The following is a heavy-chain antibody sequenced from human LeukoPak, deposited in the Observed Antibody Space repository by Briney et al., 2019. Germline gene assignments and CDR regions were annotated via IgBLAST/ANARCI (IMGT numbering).Heavy chain of an antibody. CDR2: ISGSGGST. J-gene: IGHJ3*02. D-gene: IGHD3-22*01. V-gene: IGHV3-23*01. CDR1: GFTFSSYA. Sequence: GGSLRLSCAASGFTFSSYAMSWVRQAPGKGLEWVSVISGSGGSTYYADSVKGRFTISRDNSKNTLYLQMNSLRAEDTAVYYCAIDRYDSSGYYVLGDAFDIWGQGTMVTVSS. CDR3: AIDRYDSSGYYVLGDAFDI.